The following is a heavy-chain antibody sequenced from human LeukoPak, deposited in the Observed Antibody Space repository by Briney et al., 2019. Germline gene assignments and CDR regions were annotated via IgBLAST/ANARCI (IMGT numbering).Heavy chain of an antibody. CDR1: GFTFSNYW. CDR2: ISSTGSTI. J-gene: IGHJ4*02. D-gene: IGHD6-13*01. V-gene: IGHV3-11*01. CDR3: ARTSMSAGGNFDY. Sequence: GGSLRLSCEGSGFTFSNYWMGWVRQAPGKGLEWLSYISSTGSTIFYADSVKGRFTISRDNTKNSLYLQMNRLRAEDTAVYYCARTSMSAGGNFDYWGQGTLVTVSS.